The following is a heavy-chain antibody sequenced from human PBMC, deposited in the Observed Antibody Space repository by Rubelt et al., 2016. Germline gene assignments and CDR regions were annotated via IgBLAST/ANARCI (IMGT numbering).Heavy chain of an antibody. CDR2: IDHSGNT. D-gene: IGHD1-26*01. Sequence: QVQLQQWGAGLLKPSETLSLTCDVYGGSFSGYYWSWIRQPPGKGLEWLGEIDHSGNTDYIPSLKSRVSISVDTSKKQISLKMSSVTAADTAVYYCARHDTGSFLFDFWGQGTPVTVSS. V-gene: IGHV4-34*01. CDR3: ARHDTGSFLFDF. CDR1: GGSFSGYY. J-gene: IGHJ4*02.